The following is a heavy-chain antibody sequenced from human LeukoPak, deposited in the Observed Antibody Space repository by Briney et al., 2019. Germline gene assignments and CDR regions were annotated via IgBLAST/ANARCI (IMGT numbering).Heavy chain of an antibody. CDR2: IKSDGAGT. D-gene: IGHD3-22*01. CDR3: AKDWLTMIVVGSPYFDY. V-gene: IGHV3-74*01. Sequence: PGRSLRLSCAASGFSFSSFWMHWVRQAPGKGLVWVSGIKSDGAGTSYVDSVKGRFTISRDNAKNTLDLQMNSLRAEDTAVYYCAKDWLTMIVVGSPYFDYWGQGTLVTVSS. CDR1: GFSFSSFW. J-gene: IGHJ4*02.